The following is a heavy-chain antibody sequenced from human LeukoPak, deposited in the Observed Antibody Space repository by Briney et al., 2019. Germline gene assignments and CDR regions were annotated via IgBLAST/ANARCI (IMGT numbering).Heavy chain of an antibody. CDR1: GFTFSSYW. CDR2: ISGSGGST. D-gene: IGHD3-22*01. V-gene: IGHV3-23*01. Sequence: PGGSLRLSCAASGFTFSSYWMSWVRQAPGKGLEWVSSISGSGGSTHYADSVKGRFTISRDKTKNTLYLQMNSLRAEDTAVYYCAKSAYYDASGYYREYYSDYWGQGTLVTVSS. CDR3: AKSAYYDASGYYREYYSDY. J-gene: IGHJ4*02.